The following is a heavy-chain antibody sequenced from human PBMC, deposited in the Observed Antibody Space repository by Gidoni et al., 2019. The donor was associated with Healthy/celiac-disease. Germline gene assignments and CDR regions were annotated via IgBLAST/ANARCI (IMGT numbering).Heavy chain of an antibody. V-gene: IGHV3-66*01. CDR3: ARAGNRRASSGGMDV. J-gene: IGHJ6*02. CDR1: GFTVSSNY. CDR2: IYSGGST. Sequence: EVQLVEFGGGLVQPGGSLRLSCAASGFTVSSNYMSWVRQAPGKGLEWVSVIYSGGSTYYADSVKGRFTISRDNSKNTLYLQMNSLRAEDTAVYYCARAGNRRASSGGMDVWGQGTTVTVSS. D-gene: IGHD6-25*01.